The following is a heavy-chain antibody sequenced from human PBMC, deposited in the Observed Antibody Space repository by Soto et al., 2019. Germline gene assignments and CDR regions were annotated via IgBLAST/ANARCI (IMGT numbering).Heavy chain of an antibody. CDR1: GDSIGSGVHY. CDR3: ARDQALAPTVWGY. Sequence: NPSETLSLTCIVSGDSIGSGVHYGNWIRQRPEKVLDWIGYIYYSGSTHYNPSLRSRLTISLDTSKNQFFLRLVSVTAADTALYYCARDQALAPTVWGYWGQGIQVTVSS. CDR2: IYYSGST. D-gene: IGHD7-27*01. V-gene: IGHV4-31*03. J-gene: IGHJ4*02.